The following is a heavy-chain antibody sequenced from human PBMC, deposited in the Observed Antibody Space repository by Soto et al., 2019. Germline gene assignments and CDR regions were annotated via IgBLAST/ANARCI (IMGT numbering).Heavy chain of an antibody. J-gene: IGHJ4*02. CDR2: IRWNSGSI. CDR3: AKESTAYQAATFDY. D-gene: IGHD6-13*01. CDR1: GFTFDDYA. Sequence: EVQLVESGGGLVQPGRSLRLSCAASGFTFDDYAMHWVRQAPGKGLEWVSGIRWNSGSIGYADSVKGRFTISRDNAKNSLYLQMNSLRAEDTALYYCAKESTAYQAATFDYWGQGTLVTVSS. V-gene: IGHV3-9*01.